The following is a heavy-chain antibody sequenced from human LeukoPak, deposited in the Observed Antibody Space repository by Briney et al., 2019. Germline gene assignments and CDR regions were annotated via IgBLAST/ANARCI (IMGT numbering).Heavy chain of an antibody. D-gene: IGHD6-13*01. CDR3: AREFGSRLNNWFDP. CDR2: ISWNSGSI. V-gene: IGHV3-9*01. J-gene: IGHJ5*02. Sequence: TGGSLRLSCAASGFTFDDYAMHWVRQAPGKGLEWVSGISWNSGSIGYADSVKGRFTISRDNAKNSLYLQMNSLRAEDTAVYYCAREFGSRLNNWFDPWGQGTLVTVSS. CDR1: GFTFDDYA.